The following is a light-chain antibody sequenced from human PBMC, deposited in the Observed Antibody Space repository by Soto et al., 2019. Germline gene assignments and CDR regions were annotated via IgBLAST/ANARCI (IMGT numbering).Light chain of an antibody. CDR2: DAS. CDR3: QQRSNWPSLT. J-gene: IGKJ4*01. Sequence: EIVLIQSPATLSLSPGERATLSCRASQSVSSYLAWYQHKPGQAPRLLISDASNRATGIPARFSGSGSETDFTLTISSPEPEDSVVYYCQQRSNWPSLTFRGGTKVEIK. V-gene: IGKV3-11*01. CDR1: QSVSSY.